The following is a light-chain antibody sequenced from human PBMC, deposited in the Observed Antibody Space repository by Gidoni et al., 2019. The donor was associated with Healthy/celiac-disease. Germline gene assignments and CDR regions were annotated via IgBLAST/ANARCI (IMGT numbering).Light chain of an antibody. V-gene: IGKV1-5*01. J-gene: IGKJ1*01. CDR1: RSISSW. CDR3: QQYNSYST. Sequence: DIQMTQSPSTLSASVGDRVTITCRASRSISSWLAWYQQKPGTAPKLLIYDASSLESGVPSRFSGSGSGTEFTLTISSLQPDDFATYYCQQYNSYSTFGQGTKVEIK. CDR2: DAS.